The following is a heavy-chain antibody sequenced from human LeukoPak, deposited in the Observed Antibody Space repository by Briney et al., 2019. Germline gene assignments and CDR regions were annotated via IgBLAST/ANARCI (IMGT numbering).Heavy chain of an antibody. V-gene: IGHV3-7*01. J-gene: IGHJ4*02. CDR3: ARGWNYAFRFDY. CDR1: GFTFSDYW. Sequence: PGGSLRLSXAASGFTFSDYWMTWVRQAPGKGLEWVAHIKQDGSEKYYVDSVKGRFTISRDNAKNLVYLQMNRLRAEDTAVYFCARGWNYAFRFDYWGQGALVSVSS. D-gene: IGHD1-7*01. CDR2: IKQDGSEK.